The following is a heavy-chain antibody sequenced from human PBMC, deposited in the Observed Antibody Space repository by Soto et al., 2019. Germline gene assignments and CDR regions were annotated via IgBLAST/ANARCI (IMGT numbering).Heavy chain of an antibody. Sequence: SVKVSCKASGGTFSSYAISWVRQAPGQGLEWMGGIIPIFGTANYAQKFQGRVTITADESTSTAYMELSSLRSEDTAVYYCARDENYYDSSGYYLGYFDYWGQGTLVTVSS. D-gene: IGHD3-22*01. CDR3: ARDENYYDSSGYYLGYFDY. V-gene: IGHV1-69*13. J-gene: IGHJ4*02. CDR1: GGTFSSYA. CDR2: IIPIFGTA.